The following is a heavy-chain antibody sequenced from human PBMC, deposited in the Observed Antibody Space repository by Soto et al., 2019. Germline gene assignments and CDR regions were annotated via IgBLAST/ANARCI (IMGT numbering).Heavy chain of an antibody. Sequence: GGSLRLSCAASGFTFSSYAMSWVRQAPGKGLEWASAISGSGGSTYYADSVKGRFTISRDNSKNTLYLQMNSLRAEDTAVYYCAEWPTPSSSSGWASDYWGQGT. J-gene: IGHJ4*02. CDR1: GFTFSSYA. V-gene: IGHV3-23*01. CDR3: AEWPTPSSSSGWASDY. D-gene: IGHD6-19*01. CDR2: ISGSGGST.